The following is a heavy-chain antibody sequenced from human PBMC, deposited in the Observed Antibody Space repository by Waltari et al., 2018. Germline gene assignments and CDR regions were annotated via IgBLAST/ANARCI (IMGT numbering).Heavy chain of an antibody. D-gene: IGHD3-22*01. Sequence: QVQLQESGPGLVKPSETLSLTCAVSGYSISSGYYWGWSRQPPGKGLEWIGSIYHSGSTYYNPSLKSRVTISVDTSKNQFSLKLSSVTAADTAVYYCARHRNYELTFIFDPWGQGTLVTVSS. CDR2: IYHSGST. CDR3: ARHRNYELTFIFDP. CDR1: GYSISSGYY. V-gene: IGHV4-38-2*01. J-gene: IGHJ5*02.